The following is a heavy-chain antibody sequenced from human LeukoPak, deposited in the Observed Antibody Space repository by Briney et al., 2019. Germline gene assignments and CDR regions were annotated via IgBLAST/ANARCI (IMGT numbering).Heavy chain of an antibody. Sequence: SETLSLTCTVSGVSISSYSWSWIRQPPGKGLEWIGYIYTSGSTNYNPSLKSRVTISVDTSKNQFSLKLSSVTAADTAVYYCARAGPGIAVAGTFDYWGQGTLVTVSS. J-gene: IGHJ4*02. CDR1: GVSISSYS. V-gene: IGHV4-4*09. D-gene: IGHD6-19*01. CDR2: IYTSGST. CDR3: ARAGPGIAVAGTFDY.